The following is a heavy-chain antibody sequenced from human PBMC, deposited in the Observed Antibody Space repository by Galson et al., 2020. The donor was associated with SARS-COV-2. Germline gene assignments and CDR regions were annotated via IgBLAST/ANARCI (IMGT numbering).Heavy chain of an antibody. CDR1: GFSFTNYV. Sequence: SLKISCAASGFSFTNYVMHWVRQAPGKGLEWVAVISYDGSEKYYADSVKGRFTISRDNSKNTLYIQMNRLRAEDTALYYCARDTAVATIQGLDYWGQGTLVTVSS. V-gene: IGHV3-30*14. CDR2: ISYDGSEK. CDR3: ARDTAVATIQGLDY. D-gene: IGHD5-12*01. J-gene: IGHJ4*02.